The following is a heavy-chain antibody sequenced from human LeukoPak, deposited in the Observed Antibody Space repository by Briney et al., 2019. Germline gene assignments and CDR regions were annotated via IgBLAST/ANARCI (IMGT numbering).Heavy chain of an antibody. J-gene: IGHJ3*02. V-gene: IGHV3-30*02. Sequence: GGSLRLSCAASGFTFSSYGMHWVRQAPGKGLEWVAFIRYDGSNKYYADSVKGRFTISRDNSKNTLYLQMNSLRAEDTAVYYCASGQRTVAPGIAAAGVEVVGAFDIWGQGTMVTVSS. CDR1: GFTFSSYG. CDR2: IRYDGSNK. CDR3: ASGQRTVAPGIAAAGVEVVGAFDI. D-gene: IGHD6-13*01.